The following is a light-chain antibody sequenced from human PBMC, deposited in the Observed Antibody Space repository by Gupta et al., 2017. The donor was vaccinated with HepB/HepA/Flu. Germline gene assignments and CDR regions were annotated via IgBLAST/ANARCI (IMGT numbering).Light chain of an antibody. J-gene: IGKJ1*01. CDR1: QSISIY. Sequence: DIQMTQSPSSLSASVGDRVTITCRASQSISIYLNWYQHKAGQAPKLLIYAASSLQSGVPSRFSGTGSGTDFTLTISSLQPEDFASYFCQQSDSTPPAFGQGTKVEIK. CDR2: AAS. CDR3: QQSDSTPPA. V-gene: IGKV1-39*01.